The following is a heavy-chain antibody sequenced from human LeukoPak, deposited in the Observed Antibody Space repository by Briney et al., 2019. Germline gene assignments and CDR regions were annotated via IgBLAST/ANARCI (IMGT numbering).Heavy chain of an antibody. V-gene: IGHV4-59*01. Sequence: WGSLSHTRPVPDGSLTSYYWHWLRQPPSKPLEWIWYIYYSGSTNYNPSLKSQVTISVDTSKNPFSLKLSSLTAADTAVYYCARGRDCSSTSCSTGVWFNPCSQATLATVSS. J-gene: IGHJ5*02. D-gene: IGHD2-2*02. CDR2: IYYSGST. CDR1: DGSLTSYY. CDR3: ARGRDCSSTSCSTGVWFNP.